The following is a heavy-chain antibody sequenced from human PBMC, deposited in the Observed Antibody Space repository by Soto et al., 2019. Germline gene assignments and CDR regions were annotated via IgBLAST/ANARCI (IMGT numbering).Heavy chain of an antibody. CDR1: GYTFTSYY. V-gene: IGHV1-46*01. CDR3: AREATAAGTNYGMDV. Sequence: ASVKVSCKASGYTFTSYYMHWVRQAPGQGLEWMGIINPSGGSTSYAQKFQGRVTMTRDTSTSTVYMELSSLRSEDTAVYYCAREATAAGTNYGMDVWGQGTTVTVSS. D-gene: IGHD6-13*01. CDR2: INPSGGST. J-gene: IGHJ6*02.